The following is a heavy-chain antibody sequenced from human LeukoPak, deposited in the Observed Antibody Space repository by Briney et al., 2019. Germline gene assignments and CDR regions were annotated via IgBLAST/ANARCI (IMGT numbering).Heavy chain of an antibody. V-gene: IGHV4-34*01. CDR2: INHSGST. Sequence: SETLSLTCAVYGGSFSGYYWSWIRQPPGKGLEWIGEINHSGSTNYNPSLKSRVTISVDTSKNRFSLKLSSVTAADTAVYYCARVRPYYYDSKRSVFDYWGQGTLVTVSS. J-gene: IGHJ4*02. CDR1: GGSFSGYY. CDR3: ARVRPYYYDSKRSVFDY. D-gene: IGHD3-22*01.